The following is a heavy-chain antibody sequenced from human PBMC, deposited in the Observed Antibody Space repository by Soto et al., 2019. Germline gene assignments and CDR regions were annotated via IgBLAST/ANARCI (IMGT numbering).Heavy chain of an antibody. Sequence: QVQLVQSGAEVKKPGSSVKVSCKASGGTFSSYAISWVRQAPGRGLEWMGGIIPIFGTANYAQKFQGRVTITADESTSTAYMELSSLRSEDTAVYYCARALPDYGDSLRAFDIWGQGTMVTVSS. J-gene: IGHJ3*02. CDR1: GGTFSSYA. V-gene: IGHV1-69*01. CDR2: IIPIFGTA. D-gene: IGHD4-17*01. CDR3: ARALPDYGDSLRAFDI.